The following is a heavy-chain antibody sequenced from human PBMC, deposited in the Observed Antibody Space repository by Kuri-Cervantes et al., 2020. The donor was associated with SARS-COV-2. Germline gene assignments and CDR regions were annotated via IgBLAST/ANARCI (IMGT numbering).Heavy chain of an antibody. Sequence: GSLRLSCTVSGYSISSGYYWGWIQQPPGKGLEWIGSIYHSGSTYYNPSLKSRVTISVDTSKNQFSLKLSSVTAADTAVYYCARGDYYGSGDAFDIWGQGTMVTVSS. CDR3: ARGDYYGSGDAFDI. J-gene: IGHJ3*02. CDR1: GYSISSGYY. CDR2: IYHSGST. D-gene: IGHD3-10*01. V-gene: IGHV4-38-2*02.